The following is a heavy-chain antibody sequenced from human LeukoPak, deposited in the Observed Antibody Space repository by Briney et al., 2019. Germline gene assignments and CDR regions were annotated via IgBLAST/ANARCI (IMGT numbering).Heavy chain of an antibody. CDR1: GGSFSGYY. Sequence: SSETLSLTCAVYGGSFSGYYWSWIRQPPGKGLEWIGEINHSGSTNYNPSLKSRVTISVDTSKNQFSLKLSSVTAAVTAVYYCARGPFRGYSGYRVYYGMDVWGQGTTVTVSS. D-gene: IGHD5-12*01. CDR3: ARGPFRGYSGYRVYYGMDV. J-gene: IGHJ6*02. V-gene: IGHV4-34*01. CDR2: INHSGST.